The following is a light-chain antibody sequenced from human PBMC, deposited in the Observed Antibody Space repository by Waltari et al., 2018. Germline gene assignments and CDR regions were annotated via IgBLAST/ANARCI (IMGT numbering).Light chain of an antibody. CDR3: QQYDGSVVT. CDR1: RIITGSW. CDR2: GAS. V-gene: IGKV3-20*01. Sequence: EIVLTQYPGTLSLSPGERVILSCRASRIITGSWLTWYRQKPCQAPRLLIYGASTRAPGIPDRFSGGGSGADFTLTISRLEPEDSAVYYCQQYDGSVVTFGGGTKVEIK. J-gene: IGKJ4*01.